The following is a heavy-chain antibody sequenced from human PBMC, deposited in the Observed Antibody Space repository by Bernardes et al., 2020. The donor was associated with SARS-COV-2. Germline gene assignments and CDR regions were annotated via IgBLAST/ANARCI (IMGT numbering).Heavy chain of an antibody. Sequence: SETLSLTCAVSGASIGNTEYFWGWIRQPPGKGLEWIGSMSYSGSTNYNPSLKSRVTISVDTSKNQFSLKLSSVTAADTAVYYCARDVRYFDLWGRGTLVTVSS. CDR1: GASIGNTEYF. D-gene: IGHD3-10*02. CDR3: ARDVRYFDL. V-gene: IGHV4-39*07. J-gene: IGHJ2*01. CDR2: MSYSGST.